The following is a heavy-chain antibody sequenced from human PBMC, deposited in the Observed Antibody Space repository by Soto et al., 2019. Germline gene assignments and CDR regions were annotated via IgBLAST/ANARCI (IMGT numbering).Heavy chain of an antibody. CDR1: GGSFSGYY. V-gene: IGHV4-34*01. J-gene: IGHJ6*02. CDR2: INHSGST. CDR3: AGTIFGVVTGYYYGMDV. Sequence: QVQLQQWGAGLLKPSETLSLTCAVYGGSFSGYYWSWIRQPPGKGLEWIGEINHSGSTNYNPSLKSRVTISVDTSKNQFSLKLSSVTAADTAVYYCAGTIFGVVTGYYYGMDVWGQGTTVTVSS. D-gene: IGHD3-3*01.